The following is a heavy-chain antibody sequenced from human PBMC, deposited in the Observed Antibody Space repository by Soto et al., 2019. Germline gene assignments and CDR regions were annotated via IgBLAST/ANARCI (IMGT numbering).Heavy chain of an antibody. CDR3: ADKRDRSFDS. CDR2: IYGDDDK. Sequence: QITLKESGPTLVKPTQTLTLTCTFSGFSLSTSAVGVGWIRQPPGKALEWLARIYGDDDKLYNTSLKSRLTITKDTSKNQVVLTMTNMPPVDTGPYYCADKRDRSFDSWGQGTLVTVSS. V-gene: IGHV2-5*02. CDR1: GFSLSTSAVG. J-gene: IGHJ4*02.